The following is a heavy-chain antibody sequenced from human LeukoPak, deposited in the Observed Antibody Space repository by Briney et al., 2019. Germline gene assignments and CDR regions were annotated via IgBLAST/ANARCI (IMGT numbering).Heavy chain of an antibody. CDR2: INPSGGST. CDR3: ASVRLGELSLLDY. V-gene: IGHV1-46*01. J-gene: IGHJ4*02. Sequence: ASVKVSCKASGYTFTSYYTHWVRQAPGQGLEWMGIINPSGGSTSYAQKFQGRVTMTRDTSTSTAYMELSRLRSDDTAVYYCASVRLGELSLLDYWGQGTLVTVSS. CDR1: GYTFTSYY. D-gene: IGHD3-16*02.